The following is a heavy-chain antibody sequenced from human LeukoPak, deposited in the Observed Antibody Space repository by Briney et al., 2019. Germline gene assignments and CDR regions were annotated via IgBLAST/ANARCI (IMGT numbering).Heavy chain of an antibody. Sequence: ASVKVSCKASGGTFSSYAISWVRQAPGQGLEWMGGIIPIFGTANYAQKFQGRVTITADKSTSTAYMELSSLRSEDTAVYYCARFGYCSGGSCFDDAFDIWGQGTMVTVSS. D-gene: IGHD2-15*01. CDR1: GGTFSSYA. J-gene: IGHJ3*02. CDR2: IIPIFGTA. CDR3: ARFGYCSGGSCFDDAFDI. V-gene: IGHV1-69*06.